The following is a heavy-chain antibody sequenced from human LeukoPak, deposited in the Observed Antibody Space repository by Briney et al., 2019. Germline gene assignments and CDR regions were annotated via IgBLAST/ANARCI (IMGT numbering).Heavy chain of an antibody. J-gene: IGHJ3*02. D-gene: IGHD1-26*01. CDR2: ISSSGSTI. CDR1: GFNFSDYY. Sequence: GGPLRLSCAASGFNFSDYYMSWIRQAPGKGLEWVSYISSSGSTIYYADSVKGRFTISRGNAKKSLYLQMNSLRAEDTAVYYCASGGFTGAIDAFDIWGQGTMVTVSS. V-gene: IGHV3-11*04. CDR3: ASGGFTGAIDAFDI.